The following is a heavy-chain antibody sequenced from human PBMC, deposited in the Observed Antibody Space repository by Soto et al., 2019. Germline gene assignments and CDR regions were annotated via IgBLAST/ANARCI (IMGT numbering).Heavy chain of an antibody. CDR2: IWYDGSNK. CDR3: ARDLLPRGYSYVLGSDGMDV. V-gene: IGHV3-33*01. CDR1: GFTFSSYG. J-gene: IGHJ6*02. Sequence: GSLRLSCAASGFTFSSYGMHWVRQAPGKGLEWVAVIWYDGSNKYYADSVKGRFTISRDNSKNTLYLQMNSLRAEDTAVYYCARDLLPRGYSYVLGSDGMDVWGQGTTVTVSS. D-gene: IGHD5-18*01.